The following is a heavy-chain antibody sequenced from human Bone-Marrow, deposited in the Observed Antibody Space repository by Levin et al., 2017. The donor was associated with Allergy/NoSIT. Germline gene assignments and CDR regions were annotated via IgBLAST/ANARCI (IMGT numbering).Heavy chain of an antibody. CDR2: ISSSGSTI. Sequence: GGSLRLSCAASGFTFSSYEMNWVRQAPGKGLEWVSYISSSGSTIYYADSVKGRFTISRDNAKNSLYLQMNSLRAEDTAVYYCARDGGLTTTIFGVVIIGVIGDYWGQGTLVTVSS. CDR1: GFTFSSYE. CDR3: ARDGGLTTTIFGVVIIGVIGDY. D-gene: IGHD3-3*01. V-gene: IGHV3-48*03. J-gene: IGHJ4*02.